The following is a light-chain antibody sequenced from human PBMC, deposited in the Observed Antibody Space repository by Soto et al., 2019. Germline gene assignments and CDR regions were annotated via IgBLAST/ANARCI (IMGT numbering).Light chain of an antibody. V-gene: IGKV3-15*01. CDR2: GAA. Sequence: EIVMTQSPATLSVSPGERATLSCRASQSVSSNLAWYQQKPGQAPRLLIYGAATRATGIPARFSGSGSGTEFTHTISSLRSEYFAVYYCQQYNIWRLTFGGGRKVEIK. J-gene: IGKJ4*01. CDR1: QSVSSN. CDR3: QQYNIWRLT.